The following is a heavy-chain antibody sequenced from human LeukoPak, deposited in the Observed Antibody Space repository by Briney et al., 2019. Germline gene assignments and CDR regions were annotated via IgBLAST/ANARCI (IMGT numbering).Heavy chain of an antibody. CDR1: GGTFSRYA. CDR3: ARGREAAPRGAFDI. CDR2: IIPIFGTA. V-gene: IGHV1-69*13. D-gene: IGHD2-15*01. J-gene: IGHJ3*02. Sequence: SVKVSCKASGGTFSRYAMSWVRQAPGQGLEWMGGIIPIFGTASFAQKFQGRVTITADESTSTAYMELSSLRSEDTAVYYCARGREAAPRGAFDIWGQGTMVTVSS.